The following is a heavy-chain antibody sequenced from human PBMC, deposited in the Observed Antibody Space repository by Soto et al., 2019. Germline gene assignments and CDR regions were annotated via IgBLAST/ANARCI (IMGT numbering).Heavy chain of an antibody. V-gene: IGHV4-39*01. CDR2: IYYSGST. CDR3: STGTTVNYYYYGMDV. D-gene: IGHD1-7*01. Sequence: SETLYLTCTVSGGSISSSSYYWGWIRQPPGKGLEWIGSIYYSGSTYYNPSLKSRVTISVDTSKNQFSLKLSSVTAADTAVYYCSTGTTVNYYYYGMDVWGQGTTVT. CDR1: GGSISSSSYY. J-gene: IGHJ6*02.